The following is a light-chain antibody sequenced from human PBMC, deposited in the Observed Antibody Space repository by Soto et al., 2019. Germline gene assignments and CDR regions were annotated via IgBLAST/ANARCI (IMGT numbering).Light chain of an antibody. CDR2: QAS. Sequence: DIQMTQSPSSLSASVGDRVIITCRASQGISSELGWYQQKPGKAPKLLIYQASSLESGVPSRFSGSGSGTEFTLTISSLQPDDFATYYCQQYHSYSRTFGQGTKVDIK. J-gene: IGKJ1*01. CDR1: QGISSE. CDR3: QQYHSYSRT. V-gene: IGKV1-5*03.